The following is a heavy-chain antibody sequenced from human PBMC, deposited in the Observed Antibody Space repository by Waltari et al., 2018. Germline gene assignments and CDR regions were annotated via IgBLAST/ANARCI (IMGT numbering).Heavy chain of an antibody. J-gene: IGHJ4*02. CDR3: ARGIRNSGADYFDY. V-gene: IGHV1-69*10. CDR1: GGTFSSYA. CDR2: IIPILCIA. D-gene: IGHD4-17*01. Sequence: QVQLVQSGAEVKKPGSSVKVSCKASGGTFSSYAISWVRQAPGQGLEWMAGIIPILCIANYAQKCQGRGTITADKSTSTAYMELSSLRSADTAVYYCARGIRNSGADYFDYWGQGTLVTVSS.